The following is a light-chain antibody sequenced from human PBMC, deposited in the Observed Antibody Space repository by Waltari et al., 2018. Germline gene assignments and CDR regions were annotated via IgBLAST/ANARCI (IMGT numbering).Light chain of an antibody. Sequence: QSALTQPPSASGSLGQSVTISCTGTSSDVGNYNDVSWYQHNPGKAPKVIIYEVNKRPSGVPDRFSGSNSGKTASLTVSGLQAEDEADYYCASYAGNRRFIFGGGTRLTGL. CDR3: ASYAGNRRFI. CDR2: EVN. CDR1: SSDVGNYND. V-gene: IGLV2-8*01. J-gene: IGLJ2*01.